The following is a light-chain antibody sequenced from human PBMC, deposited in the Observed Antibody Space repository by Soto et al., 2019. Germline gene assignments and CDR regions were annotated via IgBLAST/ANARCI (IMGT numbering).Light chain of an antibody. CDR2: GAS. CDR1: ENVRTF. J-gene: IGKJ4*01. Sequence: VLTQSPATLSLSPGERATLSCRASENVRTFVDWYQQKPGQAPRLLIYGASSRATGIPDRFSGSGSGTDFTLTISRLEPEDFAVYYCQQYGSSPLTFGGGTKVDI. CDR3: QQYGSSPLT. V-gene: IGKV3-20*01.